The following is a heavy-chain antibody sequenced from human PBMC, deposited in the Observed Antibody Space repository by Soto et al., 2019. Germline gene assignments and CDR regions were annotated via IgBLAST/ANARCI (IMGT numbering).Heavy chain of an antibody. J-gene: IGHJ4*02. D-gene: IGHD4-17*01. CDR2: TTAFSGNA. CDR3: ARLMTMVTTNYFDY. CDR1: GYIFTGYG. V-gene: IGHV1-18*01. Sequence: QVELVQSGSEVKKPGASVKVSCKASGYIFTGYGISWLRQAPGQGLEWLGGTTAFSGNAIYAQRFQGRVTMTTDTSTSTAYMELRSLRSYDTAVYYCARLMTMVTTNYFDYWGQGTLVSVSS.